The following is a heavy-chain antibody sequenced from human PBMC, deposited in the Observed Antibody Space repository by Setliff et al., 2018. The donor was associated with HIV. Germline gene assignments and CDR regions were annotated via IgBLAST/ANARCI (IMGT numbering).Heavy chain of an antibody. Sequence: GASVKVSCKASGYTFTSYGISWVRQAPGQGLEWMGWISAYNGNTNYAQKFQGRVTMTRDTSISTAYMELSRLRSDDTAVYYCARSTPSSGWYLSYYYYYMDVWGKGTTVTVSS. V-gene: IGHV1-18*01. D-gene: IGHD6-19*01. CDR3: ARSTPSSGWYLSYYYYYMDV. CDR2: ISAYNGNT. J-gene: IGHJ6*03. CDR1: GYTFTSYG.